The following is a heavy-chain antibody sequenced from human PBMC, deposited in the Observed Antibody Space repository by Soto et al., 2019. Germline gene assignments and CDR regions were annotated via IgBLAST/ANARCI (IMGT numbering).Heavy chain of an antibody. CDR1: GGSTSSDNY. Sequence: SETLSLTCTVSGGSTSSDNYWSWIRQPPGKGLEWIGHIYYSGNTDYNPSLKSRLAISIDTSKNQFSLKLSSVTAADTAVYYCARDRADSSGWYSLYFDYWGQGTPVTVSS. V-gene: IGHV4-30-4*01. D-gene: IGHD6-19*01. J-gene: IGHJ4*02. CDR3: ARDRADSSGWYSLYFDY. CDR2: IYYSGNT.